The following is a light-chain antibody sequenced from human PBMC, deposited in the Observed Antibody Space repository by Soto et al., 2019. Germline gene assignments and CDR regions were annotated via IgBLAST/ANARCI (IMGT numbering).Light chain of an antibody. V-gene: IGKV3-20*01. J-gene: IGKJ1*01. Sequence: IVRTLSPARMSEPLGEIATLSYRASQSVSSNLAWYQQKPGQAPRIIIFAASGRATGIPDRFSGSGSGTDFTLTISRLEPEDFAVYYCKQYGSSLKFGQGTKVAIK. CDR1: QSVSSN. CDR2: AAS. CDR3: KQYGSSLK.